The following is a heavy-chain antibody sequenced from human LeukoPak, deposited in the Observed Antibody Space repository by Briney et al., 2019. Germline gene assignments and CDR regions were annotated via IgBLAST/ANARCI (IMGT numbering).Heavy chain of an antibody. CDR1: GFTFSSYA. J-gene: IGHJ6*02. D-gene: IGHD5-18*01. CDR2: ISGSGGST. CDR3: AKDGQLWLGYYYYGMDV. Sequence: GGSLRLSCAASGFTFSSYAMSWVRQAPGRGLEWVSAISGSGGSTYYADSVKGRFTISRDNSKNTLYLQMNSLRAEDTAVYYCAKDGQLWLGYYYYGMDVWGQGTTVTVSS. V-gene: IGHV3-23*01.